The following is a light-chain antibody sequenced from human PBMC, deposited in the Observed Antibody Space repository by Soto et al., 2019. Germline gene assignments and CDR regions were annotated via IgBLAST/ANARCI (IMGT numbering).Light chain of an antibody. CDR2: YTS. CDR1: QYVGTR. CDR3: QQRSNWPPSIT. Sequence: EIVLTQSPATLSSSPGETATLSCRASQYVGTRLAWYQHKPGQAPRLLIYYTSNRATGIPARFSGSGSGTDFTLTISSLEPEDFAVYYCQQRSNWPPSITFGQGTRLEIK. J-gene: IGKJ5*01. V-gene: IGKV3-11*01.